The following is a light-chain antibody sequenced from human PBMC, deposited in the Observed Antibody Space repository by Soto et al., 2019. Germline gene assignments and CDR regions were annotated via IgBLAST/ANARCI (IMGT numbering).Light chain of an antibody. CDR1: QSIKNW. CDR2: KAS. J-gene: IGKJ3*01. Sequence: DIQMTQSPSTLSASVGDRVTITCRASQSIKNWLAWYQQKPGEAPKLLIYKASTLESGVPSRFSGSASGTEFTLTISCLQPDDVAAYYCQQYNSYSRFTFGPGTKVDIK. CDR3: QQYNSYSRFT. V-gene: IGKV1-5*03.